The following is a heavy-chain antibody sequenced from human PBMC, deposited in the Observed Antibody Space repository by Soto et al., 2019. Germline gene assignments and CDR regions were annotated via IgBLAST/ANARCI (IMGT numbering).Heavy chain of an antibody. J-gene: IGHJ6*02. V-gene: IGHV1-69*01. CDR1: GGTLSNYA. Sequence: QVQLVQSGAEVKKPGSSVKVSCKASGGTLSNYAFTWVRQAPGQGLEWMGGIIPIFNTANYAQKFQGRVTITADESTSTAYMEVNSLRSEDTAVYYCVRVRPTHYVGNYNNGMDVWGQGTTVTVSS. D-gene: IGHD4-17*01. CDR3: VRVRPTHYVGNYNNGMDV. CDR2: IIPIFNTA.